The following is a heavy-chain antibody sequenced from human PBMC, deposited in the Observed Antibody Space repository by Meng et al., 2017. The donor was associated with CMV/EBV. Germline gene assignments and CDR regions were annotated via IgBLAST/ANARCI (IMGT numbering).Heavy chain of an antibody. CDR3: ARESSGFPLDY. D-gene: IGHD3-22*01. CDR2: ITTSGGT. Sequence: LPCMVSGGSMSGHHWGWIRQPAGKGLEWLGRITTSGGTDYNPSLKSRVTVSIDTSKNQFSLILSSVTAADTAVYYCARESSGFPLDYWGQGTLVTVSS. V-gene: IGHV4-4*07. J-gene: IGHJ4*02. CDR1: GGSMSGHH.